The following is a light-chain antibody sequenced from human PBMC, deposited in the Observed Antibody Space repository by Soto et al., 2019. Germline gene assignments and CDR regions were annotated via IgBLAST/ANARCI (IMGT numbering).Light chain of an antibody. CDR1: QSISSY. CDR2: DAS. V-gene: IGKV1-5*01. Sequence: DIQMTQSPSSLSASVGDRLTITCRASQSISSYLNWYQQKPGKXPKXXIYDASSLESGVPSRFSGSGSGTELTITISHLKPDDGATYLCQQYKNYPRTFGQGTKVDIK. J-gene: IGKJ1*01. CDR3: QQYKNYPRT.